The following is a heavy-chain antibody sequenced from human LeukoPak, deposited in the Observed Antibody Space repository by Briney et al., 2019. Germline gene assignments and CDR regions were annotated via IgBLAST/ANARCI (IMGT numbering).Heavy chain of an antibody. Sequence: GGSQRLSCAASGFKFSDHYIDWVRQAPGKGLEWVSSISSSSSYIYYADSVKGRFTISRDNAKNSLYLQMNSLRAEDTAVYYCARERRTAMGYFDHWGQGTLVTVSS. CDR2: ISSSSSYI. D-gene: IGHD5-18*01. CDR3: ARERRTAMGYFDH. V-gene: IGHV3-21*01. J-gene: IGHJ4*02. CDR1: GFKFSDHY.